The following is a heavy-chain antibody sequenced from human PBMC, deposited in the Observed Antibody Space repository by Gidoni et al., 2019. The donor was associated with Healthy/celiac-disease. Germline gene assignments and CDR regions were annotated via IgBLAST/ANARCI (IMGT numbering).Heavy chain of an antibody. Sequence: QVQLQQWGAGLLKPSETLSLTCAVYGGSSSGYYWSWLRQPPGKGLEWIGEINHSGSTNYNPSLKSRVTISVDTSKNQFSLKLSSVTAADTAVYYCARGAVTIAVYGYYYYGMDVWGQGTTVTVSS. CDR1: GGSSSGYY. V-gene: IGHV4-34*01. D-gene: IGHD2-15*01. J-gene: IGHJ6*02. CDR3: ARGAVTIAVYGYYYYGMDV. CDR2: INHSGST.